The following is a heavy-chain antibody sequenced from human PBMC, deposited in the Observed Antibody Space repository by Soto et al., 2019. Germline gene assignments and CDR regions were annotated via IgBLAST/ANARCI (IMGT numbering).Heavy chain of an antibody. CDR2: FSPYNGNT. J-gene: IGHJ4*02. CDR3: ARCGNSDY. V-gene: IGHV1-18*01. CDR1: GYTFTSYG. Sequence: ASVTVSCKSAGYTFTSYGISWVRQAPGQGLEWVGSFSPYNGNTDYAQKLQGRVTMNTDSSTSTAYMELRSLRSDDTAVYYCARCGNSDYWGQGTLVTVSS. D-gene: IGHD2-15*01.